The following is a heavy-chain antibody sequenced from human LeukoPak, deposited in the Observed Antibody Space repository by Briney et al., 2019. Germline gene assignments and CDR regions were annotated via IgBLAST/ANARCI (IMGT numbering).Heavy chain of an antibody. D-gene: IGHD3-22*01. J-gene: IGHJ4*02. CDR2: ISAYNGNT. CDR1: GYTFTSYG. Sequence: ASVKVSCKASGYTFTSYGISWVRQAPGQGLEWMGRISAYNGNTNYAQKLQGRVTMTTDTSTSTAYMELRSLRSDDTAVYYCARSNTETTRYYYDSSGYSDFDYWGQGTLVTVSS. V-gene: IGHV1-18*01. CDR3: ARSNTETTRYYYDSSGYSDFDY.